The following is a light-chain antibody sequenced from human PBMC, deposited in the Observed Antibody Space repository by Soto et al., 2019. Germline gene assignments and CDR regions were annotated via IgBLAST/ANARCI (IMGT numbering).Light chain of an antibody. Sequence: QSALTQPASVSGSPGQSITISCTGTSSDVGSYNLVSWYQQYPGKAPKLMIYEGSKRPSGVSNRFSGSKSGNTASLTISGLQAEDEAAYYCCSFALRSTLIFGGGTKLTVL. J-gene: IGLJ2*01. CDR1: SSDVGSYNL. CDR3: CSFALRSTLI. V-gene: IGLV2-23*01. CDR2: EGS.